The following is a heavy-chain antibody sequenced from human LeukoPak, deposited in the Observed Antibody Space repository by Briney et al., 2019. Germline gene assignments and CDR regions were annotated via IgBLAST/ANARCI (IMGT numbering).Heavy chain of an antibody. Sequence: GGSLRLSCAASGFTFSSYAMSWVRQAPGKGLEWVSAISGSGGSTYYADSVKGRFTISRDNSKNTLYLQMNSLRAEDTAVYYCATRTSYIVVADNFDYWGQGTLVTVSS. CDR2: ISGSGGST. D-gene: IGHD6-19*01. CDR1: GFTFSSYA. CDR3: ATRTSYIVVADNFDY. V-gene: IGHV3-23*01. J-gene: IGHJ4*02.